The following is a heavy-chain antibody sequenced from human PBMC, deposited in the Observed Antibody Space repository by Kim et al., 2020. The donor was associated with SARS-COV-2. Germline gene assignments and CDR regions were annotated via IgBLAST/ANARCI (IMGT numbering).Heavy chain of an antibody. J-gene: IGHJ4*02. CDR2: TNEDGTTT. Sequence: LTCAASGFPFRRYWMHWVRQVPGKGLVWVSRTNEDGTTTNYADSVKGRFTISRDNAENTLYLQMNSLTAEDTAVYYCARDLSGADDYWGQGTLVTV. D-gene: IGHD3-10*01. V-gene: IGHV3-74*01. CDR1: GFPFRRYW. CDR3: ARDLSGADDY.